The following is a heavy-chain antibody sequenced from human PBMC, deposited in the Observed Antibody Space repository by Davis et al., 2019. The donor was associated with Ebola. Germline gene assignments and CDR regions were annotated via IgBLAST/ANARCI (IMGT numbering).Heavy chain of an antibody. CDR1: GFTFSSYA. J-gene: IGHJ4*02. CDR2: ISYDGSNK. Sequence: HLGGSLRLSCAASGFTFSSYAMHWVRQAPGKGLEWVAVISYDGSNKYYADSVKGRFTISRDNSKNTLYLQMNSLRAENTAVYYCARDPLYGDYINHFDYWGQGTLVTVSS. CDR3: ARDPLYGDYINHFDY. D-gene: IGHD4-17*01. V-gene: IGHV3-30-3*01.